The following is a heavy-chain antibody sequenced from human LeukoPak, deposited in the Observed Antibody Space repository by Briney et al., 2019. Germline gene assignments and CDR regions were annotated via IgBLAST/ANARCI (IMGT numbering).Heavy chain of an antibody. Sequence: ASVKVSCKASGYTFTNYGINWVRQAPGQGLEWMGWISDYNGKTNYAQKLQGRVTMTTDTSTSTAYMELRSLRSDDTAVYYCARDLGPSRAAAGSAGYWGQGTPVTVSS. D-gene: IGHD6-13*01. CDR2: ISDYNGKT. J-gene: IGHJ4*02. CDR1: GYTFTNYG. V-gene: IGHV1-18*01. CDR3: ARDLGPSRAAAGSAGY.